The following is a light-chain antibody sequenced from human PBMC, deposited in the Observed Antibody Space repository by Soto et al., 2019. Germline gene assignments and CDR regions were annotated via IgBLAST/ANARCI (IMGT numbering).Light chain of an antibody. V-gene: IGKV3-20*01. J-gene: IGKJ1*01. CDR2: GAS. Sequence: ELVLTQSRGTLSLSPGERTTLACRASQSVSSTFIAWYQQKTGQAPRLLIYGASSRATGIPDRFSGSGSGTDFTVTISTLEPAGFAVYFCQHYGSTPRAFGQGTKVEIK. CDR1: QSVSSTF. CDR3: QHYGSTPRA.